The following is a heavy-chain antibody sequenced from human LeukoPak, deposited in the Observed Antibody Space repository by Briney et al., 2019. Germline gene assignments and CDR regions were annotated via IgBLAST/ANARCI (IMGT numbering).Heavy chain of an antibody. CDR2: IYDSGST. J-gene: IGHJ3*02. CDR1: GGSVSSGSYY. CDR3: AREIWFGGLLSDAFDI. D-gene: IGHD3-10*01. Sequence: SETLSLTCTVSGGSVSSGSYYWSWIRQPPGKGLECIGYIYDSGSTNYNPSLKSRVTISVDTSKNQFSLKLSSVTAADTAVYYCAREIWFGGLLSDAFDIWGQGTVVTVSS. V-gene: IGHV4-61*01.